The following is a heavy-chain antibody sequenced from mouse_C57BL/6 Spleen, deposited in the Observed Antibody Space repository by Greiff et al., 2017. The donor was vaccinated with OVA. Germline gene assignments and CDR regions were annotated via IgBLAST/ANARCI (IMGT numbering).Heavy chain of an antibody. J-gene: IGHJ4*01. CDR3: AREEGYYYAMDY. CDR1: GYSITSGYY. Sequence: EVKLMESGPGLVKPSQSLSLTCSVTGYSITSGYYWNWIRQIPGNKLEWMGYISYDGSNNYNPSLKNRISITRDTSKNQFFLKLNSVTTEDTATYYCAREEGYYYAMDYWGQGTSVTVSS. V-gene: IGHV3-6*01. CDR2: ISYDGSN.